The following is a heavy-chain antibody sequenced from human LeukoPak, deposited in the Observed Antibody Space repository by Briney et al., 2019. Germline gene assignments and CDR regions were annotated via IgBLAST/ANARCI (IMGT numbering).Heavy chain of an antibody. V-gene: IGHV3-15*01. CDR3: AHRDTTMVRVDY. J-gene: IGHJ4*02. CDR2: IRSKTDGGTT. Sequence: GGSLRLSCAVSGFTFGNASMSWVRQAPGKGLEWVGRIRSKTDGGTTDYAAPVKARFTISREDSKNTLYLQMNSLTTEDTAVYFCAHRDTTMVRVDYWGQGTLVTVSS. D-gene: IGHD5-18*01. CDR1: GFTFGNAS.